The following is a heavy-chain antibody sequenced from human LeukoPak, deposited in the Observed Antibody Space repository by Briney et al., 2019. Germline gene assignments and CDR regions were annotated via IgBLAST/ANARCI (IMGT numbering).Heavy chain of an antibody. CDR1: GYTFTSYY. V-gene: IGHV1-46*01. D-gene: IGHD6-13*01. Sequence: ASVTVSCKSSGYTFTSYYMHWVRQPPAQGLEWMGIINPSGGSTSYVQKFQGRVTMIRDMSTSTVYMELSSLRSEDTAVYYCARLDVAAAGTGMDYWGQGTLVTVSS. CDR3: ARLDVAAAGTGMDY. CDR2: INPSGGST. J-gene: IGHJ4*02.